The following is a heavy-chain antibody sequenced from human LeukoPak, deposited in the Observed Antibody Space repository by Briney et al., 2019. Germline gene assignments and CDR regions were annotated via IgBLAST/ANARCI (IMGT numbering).Heavy chain of an antibody. D-gene: IGHD2-15*01. V-gene: IGHV3-7*01. Sequence: GGPLRLSCAASGFTFSSYWMSWVRQAPGKGLEWVANIKQDGSEKYYVDSVKGRFTISRDNAKNSLYLQMNSLRAEDTAVYYCARVSVVVVAASDYFDYWGQGTLVTVSS. CDR1: GFTFSSYW. J-gene: IGHJ4*02. CDR2: IKQDGSEK. CDR3: ARVSVVVVAASDYFDY.